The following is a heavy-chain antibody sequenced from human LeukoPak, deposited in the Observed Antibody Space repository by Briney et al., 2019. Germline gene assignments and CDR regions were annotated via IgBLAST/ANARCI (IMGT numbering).Heavy chain of an antibody. CDR3: TRDPRPLDY. J-gene: IGHJ4*02. V-gene: IGHV3-11*01. CDR2: ISPSGTDI. CDR1: GFTFTDTY. Sequence: GGSLRLSCAVCGFTFTDTYMTWIRQAPGKGLESLSYISPSGTDISYADSVKGRFTISRDNAKNSLYLQMNSLRAEDTAVYYCTRDPRPLDYWGQGTLVTVSS.